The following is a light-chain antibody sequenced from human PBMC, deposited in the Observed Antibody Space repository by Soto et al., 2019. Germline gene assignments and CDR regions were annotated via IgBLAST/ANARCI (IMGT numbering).Light chain of an antibody. CDR2: WAS. Sequence: DIVMTQSPDSLAVSLGERATINCKSSQSVLYSSNNKNYLAWYQQKPGQPPKLLIYWASTRESGVPDRFSGSGSGTDFTLTISSLQAEDVPVYYCQQYYSTLIFTFGPGTKVDIK. V-gene: IGKV4-1*01. CDR1: QSVLYSSNNKNY. J-gene: IGKJ3*01. CDR3: QQYYSTLIFT.